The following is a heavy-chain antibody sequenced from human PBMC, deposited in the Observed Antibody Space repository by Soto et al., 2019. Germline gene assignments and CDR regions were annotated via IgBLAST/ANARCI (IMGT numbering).Heavy chain of an antibody. CDR1: GFTFRNNV. CDR3: AKEVYGAARGGMDV. V-gene: IGHV3-23*04. Sequence: EVQLVESGGGLVQPGGSLRLSCAASGFTFRNNVMNWVRQAPGKGLEWVSAITDNGGSTYYADSVKGRCTISRDNSKNTLYLQMNSRRAEDRAVYYCAKEVYGAARGGMDVWGQGTTVTVSS. J-gene: IGHJ6*02. D-gene: IGHD3-10*01. CDR2: ITDNGGST.